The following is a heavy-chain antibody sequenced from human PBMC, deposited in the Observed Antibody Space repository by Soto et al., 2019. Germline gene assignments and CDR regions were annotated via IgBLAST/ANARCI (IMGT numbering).Heavy chain of an antibody. CDR2: IIPIFGTA. J-gene: IGHJ4*02. D-gene: IGHD3-10*01. V-gene: IGHV1-69*13. Sequence: GASVKVSCKASGGTFSSYAISWVRQAPGQGLEWMGGIIPIFGTANYAQKFQGRVTITADESTSTAYMELSSLRSEDTAVYYCARAGTMVRGVIIQPPDYWGQGTLVTVSS. CDR3: ARAGTMVRGVIIQPPDY. CDR1: GGTFSSYA.